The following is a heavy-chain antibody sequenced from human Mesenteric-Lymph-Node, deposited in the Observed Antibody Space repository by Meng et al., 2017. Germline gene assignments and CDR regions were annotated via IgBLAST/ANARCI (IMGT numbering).Heavy chain of an antibody. D-gene: IGHD3-22*01. CDR3: ARGGWYYDSSAYYRIHGYFDS. Sequence: GESLKISCVASGFTFSSYWMTWVRQAPGKGLEWVANIKQDGSEKYYVDSVKGRFTISRDNAKNSLYLQMNTLRAEDTAVYYCARGGWYYDSSAYYRIHGYFDSWGQGTLVTVSS. V-gene: IGHV3-7*01. J-gene: IGHJ4*02. CDR1: GFTFSSYW. CDR2: IKQDGSEK.